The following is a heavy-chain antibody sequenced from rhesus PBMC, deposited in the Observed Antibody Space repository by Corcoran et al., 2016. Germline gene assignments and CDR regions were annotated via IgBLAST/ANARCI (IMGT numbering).Heavy chain of an antibody. CDR2: INGNSGST. CDR1: GGSFSSYW. J-gene: IGHJ4*01. CDR3: ARYSSGWFYGY. Sequence: QVQLQESGPGLVKPSETLSLTCAVSGGSFSSYWWSWIRQPPGKGLEWIGEINGNSGSTNYNPSLKSRVTISKDASKNQFSLKLSSVTAADMAVYYCARYSSGWFYGYWGQGVLVTVSS. V-gene: IGHV4-80*01. D-gene: IGHD6-31*01.